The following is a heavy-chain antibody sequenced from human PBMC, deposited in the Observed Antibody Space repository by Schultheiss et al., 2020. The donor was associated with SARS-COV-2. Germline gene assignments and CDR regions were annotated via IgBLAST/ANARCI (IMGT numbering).Heavy chain of an antibody. V-gene: IGHV3-23*01. CDR1: GFTLLGYA. D-gene: IGHD5-12*01. Sequence: GGSLRLSCAVSGFTLLGYALSWVRQAPGKGLEWVSGISGSGGSTYYADSVKGRFTISRDNSKNTVYLQMNSLRAEDTAMYYCARNLVNWDSGYDSPLPDEDYWGQGTLVTVSS. CDR2: ISGSGGST. CDR3: ARNLVNWDSGYDSPLPDEDY. J-gene: IGHJ4*02.